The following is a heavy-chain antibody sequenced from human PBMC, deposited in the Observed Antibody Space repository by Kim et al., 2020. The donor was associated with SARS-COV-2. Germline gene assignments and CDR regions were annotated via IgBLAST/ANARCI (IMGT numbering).Heavy chain of an antibody. CDR3: ARDGHYYYDSSGYSDY. J-gene: IGHJ4*02. CDR2: INPNSGGT. V-gene: IGHV1-2*06. CDR1: GYTFTGYY. Sequence: ASVKVSCKASGYTFTGYYMHWVRQAPGQGLEWMGRINPNSGGTNYAQKFQGRVTMTRDTSISTAYMELSRLRSDDTAVYYCARDGHYYYDSSGYSDYWGQGTLVTVSS. D-gene: IGHD3-22*01.